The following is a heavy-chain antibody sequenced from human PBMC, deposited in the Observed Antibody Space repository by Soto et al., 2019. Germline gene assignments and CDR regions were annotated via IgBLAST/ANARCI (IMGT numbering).Heavy chain of an antibody. J-gene: IGHJ6*02. V-gene: IGHV3-23*01. D-gene: IGHD3-3*01. Sequence: GSLRLSCVASGFIFSTSAMSWVRQSPGKGREWVSAISGSGGRPYYADSVKGRFTISRDNSKNTLYLEMNSLRAEDTAVYYCAKGPTIFGVIIVAEYYYGMDVWGQGTTVTVSS. CDR1: GFIFSTSA. CDR2: ISGSGGRP. CDR3: AKGPTIFGVIIVAEYYYGMDV.